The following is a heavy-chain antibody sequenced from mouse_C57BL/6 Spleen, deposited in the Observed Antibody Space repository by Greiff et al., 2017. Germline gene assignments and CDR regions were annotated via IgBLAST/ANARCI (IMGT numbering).Heavy chain of an antibody. CDR2: ISYDGSN. Sequence: EVQRVESGPGLVKPSQSLSLTCSVTGYSITSGYYWNWIRQFPGNKLEWMGYISYDGSNNYNPSLKNRISITRDTSKNQFFLKLNSVTTEDTATYYCARDRDYDYDWFAYWGQGTLVTVSA. D-gene: IGHD2-4*01. J-gene: IGHJ3*01. CDR3: ARDRDYDYDWFAY. CDR1: GYSITSGYY. V-gene: IGHV3-6*01.